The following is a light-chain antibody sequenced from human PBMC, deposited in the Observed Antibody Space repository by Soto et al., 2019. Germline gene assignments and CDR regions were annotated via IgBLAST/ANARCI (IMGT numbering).Light chain of an antibody. CDR3: HQYGILPS. Sequence: VVTRSPASLSVTMGESSTINCKSIQTFFTGSNNQNCLAWYQHKPGQAPKLLMYWATARESGVPDRFRGSGFGTEFTLTSTSVHAEDVAVYYCHQYGILPSFGGGTKVDNK. CDR2: WAT. CDR1: QTFFTGSNNQNC. V-gene: IGKV4-1*01. J-gene: IGKJ4*01.